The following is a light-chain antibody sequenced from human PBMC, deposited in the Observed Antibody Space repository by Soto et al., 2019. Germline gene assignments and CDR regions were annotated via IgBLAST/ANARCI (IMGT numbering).Light chain of an antibody. Sequence: EIVLTQSPGTLSLSPGEKAAVYCRASQSVSNNYLAWYQQKPGQAPRLLIYGASNRATGIPDRFSGSGSGTDFTLTISRLEPEDFVVYYWQQYGSSGTFGQGTKVDI. CDR2: GAS. CDR3: QQYGSSGT. CDR1: QSVSNNY. V-gene: IGKV3-20*01. J-gene: IGKJ1*01.